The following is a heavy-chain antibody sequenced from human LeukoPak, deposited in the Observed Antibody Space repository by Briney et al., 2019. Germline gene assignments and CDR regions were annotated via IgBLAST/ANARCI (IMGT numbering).Heavy chain of an antibody. CDR2: IFYSGNT. CDR1: GGSISSSSYY. V-gene: IGHV4-39*02. Sequence: PSETLSLTCTVSGGSISSSSYYWGWIRQPPGKGLEWIGSIFYSGNTYYNASLKSRGTISVDTSKNHFSLKLSSVTSADTAVYYCARRSSGGGLFDYWGQGTLVTVSS. CDR3: ARRSSGGGLFDY. J-gene: IGHJ4*02. D-gene: IGHD6-19*01.